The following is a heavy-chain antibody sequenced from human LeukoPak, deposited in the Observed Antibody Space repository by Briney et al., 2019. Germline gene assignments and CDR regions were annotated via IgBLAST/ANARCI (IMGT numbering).Heavy chain of an antibody. D-gene: IGHD5-18*01. CDR3: AKDIQGAN. CDR2: ISASGGST. CDR1: GFTFSFAA. V-gene: IGHV3-23*01. J-gene: IGHJ4*02. Sequence: PGGSLRLSCAASGFTFSFAAMTWVRQGPGKGLEWVSLISASGGSTYYADSVKGRFTLSRDNSKNTVYLQMNSLRAEDTALYYCAKDIQGANWGQGTLVTVSS.